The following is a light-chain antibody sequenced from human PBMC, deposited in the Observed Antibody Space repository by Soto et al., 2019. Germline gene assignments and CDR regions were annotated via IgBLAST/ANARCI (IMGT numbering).Light chain of an antibody. J-gene: IGLJ1*01. V-gene: IGLV1-40*01. CDR3: QSYDNRLRAV. CDR1: SSNIGNNY. CDR2: GNS. Sequence: QSVLTQPPSVSAAPGQRVTISCSGSSSNIGNNYVSWYQQLPGTAPKLLIYGNSNRPSGVPDRFSASKSGTSASLAITGLQVEDEGNYYCQSYDNRLRAVFGSGTKVTVL.